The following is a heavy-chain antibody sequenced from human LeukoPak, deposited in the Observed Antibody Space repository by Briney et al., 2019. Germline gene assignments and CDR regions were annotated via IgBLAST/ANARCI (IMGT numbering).Heavy chain of an antibody. J-gene: IGHJ4*02. Sequence: SQTLSLTCAISGDSFSSNSAAWNWIRQSPSRGLEWLGRTYYRSKWYNDYAVSVKSRITINPDTSKNQFSLQLNSVTPEDTAVYYCARDHVALTRSILGFDYWGQGTLVTVSS. CDR2: TYYRSKWYN. D-gene: IGHD3-10*01. V-gene: IGHV6-1*01. CDR3: ARDHVALTRSILGFDY. CDR1: GDSFSSNSAA.